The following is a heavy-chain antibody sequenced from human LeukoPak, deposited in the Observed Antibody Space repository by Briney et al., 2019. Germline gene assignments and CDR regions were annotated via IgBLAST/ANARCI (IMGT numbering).Heavy chain of an antibody. CDR3: ARTPYCGGDCYVDY. J-gene: IGHJ4*02. CDR2: IDWDDDK. V-gene: IGHV2-70*04. Sequence: ESGPALVKPTQTLTLTCTFSGFSLSTGGMRVSWIRQPPGKALEWLARIDWDDDKFYSTSLKTRLTISKDTSKNQVVLTMTNMDPVDTATYYCARTPYCGGDCYVDYWGQGTLVTVSS. D-gene: IGHD2-21*02. CDR1: GFSLSTGGMR.